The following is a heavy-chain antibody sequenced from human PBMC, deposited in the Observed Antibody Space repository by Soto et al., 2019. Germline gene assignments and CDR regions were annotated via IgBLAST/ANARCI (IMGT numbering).Heavy chain of an antibody. Sequence: QLQLQESGPGLVKPSETLSLTCTVSGGSISSSSYYWGWIRQPPGKGLEWIGSIYYSGSTYSKPSLKXRXTXTXXTSKNPFSQRLSSETAADSSVDCGARPGRYGRGSYLYYLDSWGQGTLVTVSS. CDR1: GGSISSSSYY. CDR3: ARPGRYGRGSYLYYLDS. V-gene: IGHV4-39*01. CDR2: IYYSGST. D-gene: IGHD3-10*01. J-gene: IGHJ4*02.